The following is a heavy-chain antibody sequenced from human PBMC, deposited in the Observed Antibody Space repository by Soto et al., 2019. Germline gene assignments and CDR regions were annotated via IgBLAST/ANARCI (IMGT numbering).Heavy chain of an antibody. D-gene: IGHD5-18*01. CDR1: GYTFTGYY. CDR2: INPNSGGT. J-gene: IGHJ4*02. Sequence: QVLLMQSGAEVKKPGASVKVSCKASGYTFTGYYIHWVRQAPGQGLEWMGWINPNSGGTNYAQKFQGRVTMTRDTSINTAYLDLRRLRSDDTAVYYCARGGSIQLWGGGGYWGQGTLVTVSS. V-gene: IGHV1-2*02. CDR3: ARGGSIQLWGGGGY.